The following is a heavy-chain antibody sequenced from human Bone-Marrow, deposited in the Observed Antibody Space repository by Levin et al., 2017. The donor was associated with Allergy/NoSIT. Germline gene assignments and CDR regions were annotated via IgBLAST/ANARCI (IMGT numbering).Heavy chain of an antibody. V-gene: IGHV3-30*04. J-gene: IGHJ6*02. CDR1: GFTFSSYA. CDR2: ISYDGSNK. Sequence: GGSLRLSCAASGFTFSSYAMHWVRQAPGKGLEWVAVISYDGSNKYYADSVKGRFTISRDNSKNTLYLQMNSLRAEDTAVYYCARDTNYYDSSAPTYGMDVWGQGTTVTVSS. CDR3: ARDTNYYDSSAPTYGMDV. D-gene: IGHD3-22*01.